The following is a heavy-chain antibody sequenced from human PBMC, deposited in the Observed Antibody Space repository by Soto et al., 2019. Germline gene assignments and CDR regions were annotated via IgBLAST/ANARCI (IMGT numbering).Heavy chain of an antibody. CDR3: ARRGSGSYYDY. V-gene: IGHV3-23*01. Sequence: EEQLLESGGGLVQPGGSLRLSCAASGFTFSSYAMRWVRQAPGKGLEWVSAISGSGGSTYYADSVKGRFTISRDNSKNTLYLQMNSLRAEDTAVYHCARRGSGSYYDYWGQGTLVTVSS. CDR2: ISGSGGST. D-gene: IGHD1-26*01. CDR1: GFTFSSYA. J-gene: IGHJ4*02.